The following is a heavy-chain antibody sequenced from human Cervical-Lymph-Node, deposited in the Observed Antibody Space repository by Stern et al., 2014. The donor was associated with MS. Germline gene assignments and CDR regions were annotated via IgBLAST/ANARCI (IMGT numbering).Heavy chain of an antibody. V-gene: IGHV4-31*03. Sequence: VQLQESGPGLVKPSQTLSLTCTVSGASITSGGLSWNWIRQHPGKGLEWIGHIYYSGITYYNSSLKSRVTMSVGTSNNQFSLKLSSVTAADTAVYYCARQDISSAAFDYWGQGTLVTISS. J-gene: IGHJ4*02. CDR2: IYYSGIT. CDR3: ARQDISSAAFDY. CDR1: GASITSGGLS. D-gene: IGHD6-6*01.